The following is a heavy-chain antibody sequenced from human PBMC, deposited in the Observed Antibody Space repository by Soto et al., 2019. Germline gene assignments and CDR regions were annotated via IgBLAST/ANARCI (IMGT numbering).Heavy chain of an antibody. V-gene: IGHV4-39*01. CDR3: ASATHRGQAAAGIDY. J-gene: IGHJ4*02. CDR2: IYYSGST. D-gene: IGHD6-13*01. Sequence: TLSLTCTVSGGSISSSSYYWGWIRQPPGKGLEWIGSIYYSGSTYYNPSLKSRVTISVDTSKNQFSLKLSSVTAADTAVYYCASATHRGQAAAGIDYWGQGTMVTVYS. CDR1: GGSISSSSYY.